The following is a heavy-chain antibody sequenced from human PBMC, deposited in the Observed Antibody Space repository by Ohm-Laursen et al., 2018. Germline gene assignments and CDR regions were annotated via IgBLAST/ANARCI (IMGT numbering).Heavy chain of an antibody. CDR3: ARDALGSSAY. J-gene: IGHJ4*02. CDR1: GFTLSSYW. V-gene: IGHV3-74*01. D-gene: IGHD6-25*01. CDR2: INGDGSST. Sequence: SLRLSCAASGFTLSSYWMHWVRQAPGKGLVWVSRINGDGSSTTYADSVKGRFTISRDNAKNTLYLQMNSLRAEDTAVYYCARDALGSSAYWGQGTLVTVSS.